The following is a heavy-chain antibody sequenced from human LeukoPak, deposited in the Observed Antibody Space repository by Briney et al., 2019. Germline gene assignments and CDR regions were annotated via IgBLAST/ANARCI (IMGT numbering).Heavy chain of an antibody. CDR2: ISSSSSYI. V-gene: IGHV3-21*01. CDR3: AREGGGYCSSTSCYRGYYFDY. Sequence: GGSLRLSCAASGFTFSSYSMNWVRQAPGKGLEWVSSISSSSSYIYYADSAKGRFTISRDNAKNSLYLQMNSLRAEDTAVYYCAREGGGYCSSTSCYRGYYFDYWGQGTLVTVSS. D-gene: IGHD2-2*01. CDR1: GFTFSSYS. J-gene: IGHJ4*02.